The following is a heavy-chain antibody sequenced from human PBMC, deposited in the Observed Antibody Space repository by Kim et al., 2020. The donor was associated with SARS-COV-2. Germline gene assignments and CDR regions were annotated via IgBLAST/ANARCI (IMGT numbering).Heavy chain of an antibody. CDR1: GGSISSGAYY. D-gene: IGHD5-18*01. CDR2: IYTSGST. Sequence: SETLSLTCSVSGGSISSGAYYWNWIRQPAGKGLEWIGRIYTSGSTNYNPPLNSRITISIDTSKNQFSLNLSSVTAADTAVYYCARVGHAMVGHAFDIWGQGTMVTVSS. J-gene: IGHJ3*02. CDR3: ARVGHAMVGHAFDI. V-gene: IGHV4-61*02.